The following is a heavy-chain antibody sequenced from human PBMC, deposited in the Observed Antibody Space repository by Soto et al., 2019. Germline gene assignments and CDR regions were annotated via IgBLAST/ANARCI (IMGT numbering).Heavy chain of an antibody. J-gene: IGHJ6*02. CDR1: GGSISSGGHY. CDR3: ARHARDDDGLDV. V-gene: IGHV4-31*03. Sequence: QVQLLESGPGLVKPSQTLSLTCTVSGGSISSGGHYWSWIRQHPGKGLEWIGSINYSGTTYYNPSLKSRLTISVDTSKNQFYLKLNSVIAADTAVYYCARHARDDDGLDVWGQGTTVTVSS. D-gene: IGHD2-8*01. CDR2: INYSGTT.